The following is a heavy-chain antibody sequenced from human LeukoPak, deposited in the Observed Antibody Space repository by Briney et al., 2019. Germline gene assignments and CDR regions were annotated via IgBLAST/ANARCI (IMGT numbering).Heavy chain of an antibody. CDR3: AIYGSGEIDY. Sequence: PGGSLRLSCAASGFTFSSYGMHWVRQAPGKGLEWVAVISYDGSNKDYADSVKGRFTISRDNSKNTLYLQMNSLRAEDTAVYYCAIYGSGEIDYWGQGTLVTVSS. CDR1: GFTFSSYG. D-gene: IGHD3-10*01. J-gene: IGHJ4*02. V-gene: IGHV3-30*03. CDR2: ISYDGSNK.